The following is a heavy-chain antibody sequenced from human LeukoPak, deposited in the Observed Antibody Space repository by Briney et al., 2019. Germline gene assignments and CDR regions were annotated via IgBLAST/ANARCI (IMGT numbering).Heavy chain of an antibody. CDR2: LYSGGST. CDR1: GFTVRSNY. CDR3: ARDTRGPCNGGSCFWYYFDD. J-gene: IGHJ4*02. V-gene: IGHV3-53*01. Sequence: PGGSVRLSCAASGFTVRSNYMIGVRQAPGKGLEGVSGLYSGGSTFYADSVKGRFTISRDNAKNTLYLQMNGLKDEDTAVYYCARDTRGPCNGGSCFWYYFDDWGQGTLVTVSS. D-gene: IGHD2-15*01.